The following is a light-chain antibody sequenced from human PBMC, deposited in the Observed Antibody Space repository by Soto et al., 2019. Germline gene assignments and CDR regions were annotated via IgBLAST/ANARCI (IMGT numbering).Light chain of an antibody. J-gene: IGKJ3*01. CDR1: QSISSSY. Sequence: EIVLTQSPGTLSLSPGERATLSCRASQSISSSYLAWYQQKPGQAPRLLVCGASSRATGIPDRFSGSGSGTDFTLTISRLEPEDFAVDYCQQYGSSRFTFGPGTKVDIK. CDR2: GAS. CDR3: QQYGSSRFT. V-gene: IGKV3-20*01.